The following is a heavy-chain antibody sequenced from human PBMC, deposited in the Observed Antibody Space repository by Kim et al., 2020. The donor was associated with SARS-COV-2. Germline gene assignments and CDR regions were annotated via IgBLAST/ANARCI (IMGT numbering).Heavy chain of an antibody. V-gene: IGHV4-31*03. CDR2: IYYSGST. CDR3: ARAPITMIVVVQAFDI. CDR1: GGSISSGGYY. J-gene: IGHJ3*02. Sequence: SETLSLTCTVSGGSISSGGYYWSWIRQHPEKGLEWIGYIYYSGSTYYNPSLKSRVTISVDTSKNQFSLKLSSVTAADTAVYYCARAPITMIVVVQAFDIWGQGTMVTVSS. D-gene: IGHD3-22*01.